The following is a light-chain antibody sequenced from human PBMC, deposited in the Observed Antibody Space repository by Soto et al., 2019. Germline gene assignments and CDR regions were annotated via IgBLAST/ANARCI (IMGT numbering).Light chain of an antibody. J-gene: IGKJ2*03. CDR3: QQYNSWPPYS. Sequence: EIVMTQSPATLSVSPGERATLSCRASQTISSNLAWYQQKPGQAPRLLISGASTRATGIPARFSGSGSGTEFTLTISSLQPEDFPVYYCQQYNSWPPYSFGQGTKLEIK. CDR2: GAS. V-gene: IGKV3-15*01. CDR1: QTISSN.